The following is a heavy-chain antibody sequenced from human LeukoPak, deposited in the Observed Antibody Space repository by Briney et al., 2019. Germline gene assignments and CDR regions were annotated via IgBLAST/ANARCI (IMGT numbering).Heavy chain of an antibody. J-gene: IGHJ6*03. CDR1: GFTFSSYG. D-gene: IGHD3-16*01. Sequence: GGSLRLSCAASGFTFSSYGMHWVRQAPGKGLEWVAVISYDGSNKYYADSVKGRFTISRDNSKNTLYLQMNSLRAEDTAVYYCAKVSTGGVYYYSMDVWGKGTTVTVSS. V-gene: IGHV3-30*18. CDR2: ISYDGSNK. CDR3: AKVSTGGVYYYSMDV.